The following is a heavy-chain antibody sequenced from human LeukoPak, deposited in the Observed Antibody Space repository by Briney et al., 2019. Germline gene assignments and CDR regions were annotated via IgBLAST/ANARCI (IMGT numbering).Heavy chain of an antibody. D-gene: IGHD4-11*01. CDR3: ARSLTTVTLTLDY. V-gene: IGHV4-39*01. Sequence: SETLSLTCTVSGGSISSSSYYWGWIRQPPGKGLEWIGSIYYSGSTYYNPSLKSRVTISVDTSKNQFSLKLSSVTAADTAVYYCARSLTTVTLTLDYWGQGTLVTVSS. CDR1: GGSISSSSYY. J-gene: IGHJ4*02. CDR2: IYYSGST.